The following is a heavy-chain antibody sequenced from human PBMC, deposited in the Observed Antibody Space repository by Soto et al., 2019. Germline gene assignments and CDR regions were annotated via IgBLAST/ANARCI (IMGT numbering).Heavy chain of an antibody. Sequence: GASVKVCCKASGYTLTSYAMHWVCQAPGQRLEWMGWINAGNGNTKYSQKFQGRVTITRDTSASTAYMELSSLRSEDTAVYYCARSRGADAFDIWGQGTMVTVSS. J-gene: IGHJ3*02. CDR2: INAGNGNT. CDR1: GYTLTSYA. CDR3: ARSRGADAFDI. V-gene: IGHV1-3*01.